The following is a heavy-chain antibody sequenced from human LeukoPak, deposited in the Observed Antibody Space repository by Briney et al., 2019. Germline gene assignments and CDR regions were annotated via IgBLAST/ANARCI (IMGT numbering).Heavy chain of an antibody. D-gene: IGHD5-18*01. CDR3: ARAIQSYGYGGSFDP. V-gene: IGHV1-69*04. CDR1: GGTFSSYA. CDR2: IIPILGIA. Sequence: ASVKVSCKASGGTFSSYAISWVRQAPGQGLEWMGRIIPILGIANYAQKFQGRVTITADKSTSTAYMELSSLRSEDTAVYYCARAIQSYGYGGSFDPWGQGTLVTVSS. J-gene: IGHJ5*02.